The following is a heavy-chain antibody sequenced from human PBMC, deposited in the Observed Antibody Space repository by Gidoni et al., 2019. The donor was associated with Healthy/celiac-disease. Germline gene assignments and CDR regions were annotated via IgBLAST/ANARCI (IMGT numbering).Heavy chain of an antibody. D-gene: IGHD1-26*01. Sequence: QVQLQESGPGLVKPSQTLSLPCTVSGGSISRGGYYRSWIRQHPGKGLEWIGYIYYSGSTYYNPSLKSRVTISVDTSKNQFSLKLSSVTAADTAVYYCAREIVSGSQYFDYWGQGTLVTVSS. V-gene: IGHV4-31*03. CDR2: IYYSGST. CDR3: AREIVSGSQYFDY. CDR1: GGSISRGGYY. J-gene: IGHJ4*02.